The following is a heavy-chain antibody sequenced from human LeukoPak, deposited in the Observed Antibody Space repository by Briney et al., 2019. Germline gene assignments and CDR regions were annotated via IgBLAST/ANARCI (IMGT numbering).Heavy chain of an antibody. V-gene: IGHV1-46*01. Sequence: GASVKVSCTASGYTFTSYYMHWVRQAPGQGLEWMGIINPSGGSTSYAQKFQGRVTMTRDTSTSTVYMELSSLRSEDTAVYYCARADSSSLELRGLFDYWGQGTLVTVSS. CDR3: ARADSSSLELRGLFDY. CDR2: INPSGGST. CDR1: GYTFTSYY. J-gene: IGHJ4*02. D-gene: IGHD6-6*01.